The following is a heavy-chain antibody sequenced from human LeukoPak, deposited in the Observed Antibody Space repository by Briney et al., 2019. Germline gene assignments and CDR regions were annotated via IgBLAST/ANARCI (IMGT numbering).Heavy chain of an antibody. CDR1: GFTFSSYE. CDR3: AREVPAAIFDY. CDR2: ISSSGSTI. Sequence: GGSLRLSCAASGFTFSSYEMNWVRQAPGKGLEWVSYISSSGSTIYYADSVKGRFTISRDNAKNSLYLQMNSLRAEDTAVYYCAREVPAAIFDYWGQGTLVTVSS. V-gene: IGHV3-48*03. J-gene: IGHJ4*02. D-gene: IGHD2-2*01.